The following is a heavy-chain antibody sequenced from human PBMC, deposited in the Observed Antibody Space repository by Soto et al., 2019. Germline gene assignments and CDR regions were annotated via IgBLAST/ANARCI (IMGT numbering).Heavy chain of an antibody. D-gene: IGHD6-13*01. CDR2: IWYDGSNK. CDR3: ARDQEVIAAAGAKPRYYYYYYYMDV. V-gene: IGHV3-33*01. Sequence: QVQLVESGGGVVQPGRSLRLSCAASGFTFSSYGMHWVRQAPGKGLEWVAVIWYDGSNKYYADSVKGRFTISRDNSKNTLYLQINSLRAEDTAVYYCARDQEVIAAAGAKPRYYYYYYYMDVWGKGTTVTVSS. CDR1: GFTFSSYG. J-gene: IGHJ6*03.